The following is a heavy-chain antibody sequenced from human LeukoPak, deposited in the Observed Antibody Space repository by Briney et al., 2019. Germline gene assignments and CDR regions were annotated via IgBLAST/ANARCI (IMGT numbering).Heavy chain of an antibody. Sequence: GGSLRLSCTPSGFIFSTYWMTWVRQVQGNGREWVANIKHDGSEKYYVDSVKGRFSISRDNAKNSLYLQMNSLRAEDTAIYYCASGISPDPWGQGTLVTVSS. CDR1: GFIFSTYW. V-gene: IGHV3-7*01. D-gene: IGHD2-15*01. J-gene: IGHJ5*02. CDR3: ASGISPDP. CDR2: IKHDGSEK.